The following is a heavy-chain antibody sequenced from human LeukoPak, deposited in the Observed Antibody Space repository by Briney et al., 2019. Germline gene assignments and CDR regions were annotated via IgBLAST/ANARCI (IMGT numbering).Heavy chain of an antibody. CDR3: VRTDSSGSRAN. CDR2: INTDGSST. Sequence: GGSLRLSCAASGFTFTNYAMNWVRQAPGKGLVWVSRINTDGSSTTYADSVKGRFTISRDNAKNSLYLQMNSLRAEDTAVYYCVRTDSSGSRANWGQGTLVTVSS. J-gene: IGHJ4*02. CDR1: GFTFTNYA. D-gene: IGHD3-22*01. V-gene: IGHV3-74*01.